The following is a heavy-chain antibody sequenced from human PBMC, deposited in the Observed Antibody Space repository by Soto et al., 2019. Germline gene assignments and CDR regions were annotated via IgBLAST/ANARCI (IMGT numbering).Heavy chain of an antibody. CDR2: ISYDGSNK. Sequence: GGSLRLSCAASGFTFNSYGMHWVRQAPGKGLEWVAVISYDGSNKYYADSVKGRFTISRDNSKNTLYLQMNSLRAEDTAVYYCANGQVLWFGGGAAFDIWAQGTMVPVSS. CDR1: GFTFNSYG. D-gene: IGHD3-10*01. J-gene: IGHJ3*02. V-gene: IGHV3-30*18. CDR3: ANGQVLWFGGGAAFDI.